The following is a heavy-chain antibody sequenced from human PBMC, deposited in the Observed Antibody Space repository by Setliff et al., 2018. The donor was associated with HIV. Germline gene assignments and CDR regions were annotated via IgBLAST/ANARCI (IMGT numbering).Heavy chain of an antibody. CDR1: GGTFSGHY. D-gene: IGHD6-19*01. CDR2: IHPSGNT. J-gene: IGHJ4*02. CDR3: ARGVRDNSGWSSYYFDY. V-gene: IGHV4-34*01. Sequence: PSETLSLTCAVYGGTFSGHYWSWIRQPPGQGLDWIGEIHPSGNTYYNPSLKSRVTILVDTSKNQFSLNLSSVTAADTAVYYCARGVRDNSGWSSYYFDYWGQGTLVTVSS.